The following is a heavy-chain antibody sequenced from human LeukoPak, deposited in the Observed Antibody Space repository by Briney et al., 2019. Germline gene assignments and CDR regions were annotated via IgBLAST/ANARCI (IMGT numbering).Heavy chain of an antibody. CDR2: ISSSSSTI. CDR3: AKRPIAARLPVDY. D-gene: IGHD6-6*01. J-gene: IGHJ4*02. V-gene: IGHV3-48*01. CDR1: GFTFSSYG. Sequence: GGSLRLSCAASGFTFSSYGMNWVRQAPGKGLEWVSYISSSSSTIYYADSVKGRFTISRDNSKNTLYLQMNSLRAEDTAVYYCAKRPIAARLPVDYWGQGTLVTVSS.